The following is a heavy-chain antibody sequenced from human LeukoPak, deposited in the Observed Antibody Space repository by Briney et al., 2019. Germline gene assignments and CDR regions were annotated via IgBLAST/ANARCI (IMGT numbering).Heavy chain of an antibody. Sequence: GGSLRLSCAASGFTVSTNYMSWVRQAPGKGLQWVATFTAYGGTYYAASVKGRFAISRDNSRDTVSLYMNSLRVEDTAMYYCAKGSTGGKVDWFDPWGPGTLVTVSS. CDR3: AKGSTGGKVDWFDP. J-gene: IGHJ5*02. V-gene: IGHV3-53*01. CDR2: FTAYGGT. D-gene: IGHD4-23*01. CDR1: GFTVSTNY.